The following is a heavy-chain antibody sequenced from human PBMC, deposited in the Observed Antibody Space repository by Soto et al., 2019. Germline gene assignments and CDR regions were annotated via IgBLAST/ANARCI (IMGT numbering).Heavy chain of an antibody. Sequence: QLQLQESGPGLVKPSETLSLTCTVSGGSISSSSYYWGWIRQPPGKGLEWIGRIYYSGSTYYNPSLKSRVTISVDTSKNQFSLKLRSVTAADTAVYYCARRHSGYDYVDYWGQGTLVTVSS. CDR1: GGSISSSSYY. V-gene: IGHV4-39*01. CDR2: IYYSGST. J-gene: IGHJ4*02. D-gene: IGHD5-12*01. CDR3: ARRHSGYDYVDY.